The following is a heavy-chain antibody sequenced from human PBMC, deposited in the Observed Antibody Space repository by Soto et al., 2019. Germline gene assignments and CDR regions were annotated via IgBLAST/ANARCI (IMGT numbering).Heavy chain of an antibody. J-gene: IGHJ4*02. CDR3: DRDRVYTGGSDVDY. D-gene: IGHD2-8*02. Sequence: QVHLVQSGAEVKKPGSSVRFSCKTSGYTFSNYAISWGRQAPGQGLEWLGWINTGSGYTNYAHDRVTMTKGASTDTAYLEVTSLRSDDTAIYDCDRDRVYTGGSDVDYWGQGTLVTVSS. CDR2: INTGSGYT. V-gene: IGHV1-18*01. CDR1: GYTFSNYA.